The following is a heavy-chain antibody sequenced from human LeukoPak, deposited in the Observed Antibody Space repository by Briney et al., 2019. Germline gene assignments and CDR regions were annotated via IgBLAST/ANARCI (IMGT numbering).Heavy chain of an antibody. Sequence: GGSLRLSCAASGFTFSSYAMSWVRQAPGKGLEWVSAISGSGGSTYYADSVKGRFTISRDNAKNSLYLQMNSLRAEDTAVYYCARGMEWSYFDYWGQGTLVTVSS. CDR2: ISGSGGST. V-gene: IGHV3-23*01. D-gene: IGHD3-3*01. J-gene: IGHJ4*02. CDR1: GFTFSSYA. CDR3: ARGMEWSYFDY.